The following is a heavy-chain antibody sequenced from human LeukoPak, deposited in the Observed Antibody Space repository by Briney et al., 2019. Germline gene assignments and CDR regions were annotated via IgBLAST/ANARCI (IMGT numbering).Heavy chain of an antibody. CDR2: INSDESST. V-gene: IGHV3-74*01. CDR3: AKDRETTASGTSDC. CDR1: GFSFSSYW. D-gene: IGHD1-1*01. Sequence: GGSLRLSCVDSGFSFSSYWMHWVRQAPGKGLVWVSRINSDESSTTYADSVKGRFTISRDNAKNTLYLQMNSLRAEDTAVYYCAKDRETTASGTSDCWGQGTLVTVSS. J-gene: IGHJ4*02.